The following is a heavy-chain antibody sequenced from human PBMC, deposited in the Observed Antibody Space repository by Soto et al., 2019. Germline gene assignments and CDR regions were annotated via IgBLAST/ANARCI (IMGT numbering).Heavy chain of an antibody. CDR1: GFTFSNYW. J-gene: IGHJ4*02. D-gene: IGHD4-17*01. CDR2: INSDVSST. CDR3: ARDRYCGNYESIGY. V-gene: IGHV3-74*01. Sequence: PGGSLRLSCAASGFTFSNYWMHWVRQAPGKGLVWVSRINSDVSSTSYADSVKGRFTISRDNAKNTLFLQMNSLRAEATAVYYCARDRYCGNYESIGYWGQGTLVTVSS.